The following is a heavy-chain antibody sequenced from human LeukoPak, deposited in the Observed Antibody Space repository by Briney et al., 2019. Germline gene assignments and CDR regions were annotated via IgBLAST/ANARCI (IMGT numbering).Heavy chain of an antibody. V-gene: IGHV3-30*02. Sequence: GGSLRLSGAASGFTFSSYGMHWVRQGPGKGLEGGAFIRFDGSNKYYADSVKGRFTISRDNSKNTAYLQMNSLKTEVTGVYYCASVSSGYYYPPSTFDYWGQGSLVTVSS. D-gene: IGHD3-22*01. CDR3: ASVSSGYYYPPSTFDY. J-gene: IGHJ4*02. CDR2: IRFDGSNK. CDR1: GFTFSSYG.